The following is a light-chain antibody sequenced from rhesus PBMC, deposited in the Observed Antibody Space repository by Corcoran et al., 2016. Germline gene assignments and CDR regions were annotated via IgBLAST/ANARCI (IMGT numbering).Light chain of an antibody. J-gene: IGKJ3*01. V-gene: IGKV1S12*01. CDR2: AAS. CDR1: QNIYSN. Sequence: DIQMTQSPSALSASVGDRVTISCRASQNIYSNLAWYQQKPGKATKLLLYAASSLQTWIPSPFSGSGSWTDFTLPISSLQPEDSAAYYCQHYYDNPFTFGPGTKLDIK. CDR3: QHYYDNPFT.